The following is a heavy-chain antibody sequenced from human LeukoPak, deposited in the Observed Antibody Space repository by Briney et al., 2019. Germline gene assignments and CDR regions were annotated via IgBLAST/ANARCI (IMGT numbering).Heavy chain of an antibody. CDR3: ARDGSGRNWNYDDAFDI. V-gene: IGHV3-21*01. J-gene: IGHJ3*02. CDR2: MSSSSSYI. D-gene: IGHD1-7*01. CDR1: GFTFSSYS. Sequence: GGSLRLSCAASGFTFSSYSMNWVRQAPGKGLEWVSSMSSSSSYIYYADSVKGRFTISRDNAKNSLYLQMNSLRAEDTAVYYCARDGSGRNWNYDDAFDIWGQGTMVTVSS.